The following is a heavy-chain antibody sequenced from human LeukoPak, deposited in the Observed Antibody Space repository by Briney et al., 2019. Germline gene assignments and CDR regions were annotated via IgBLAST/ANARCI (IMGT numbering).Heavy chain of an antibody. J-gene: IGHJ4*02. CDR3: ARHPVMTTVTTGYCSGGNCGPGSFDY. CDR1: GGSISSYY. CDR2: IYYSGST. D-gene: IGHD2-15*01. Sequence: PSETLSLTCTVSGGSISSYYWSWIRQPPGKGLEWIGSIYYSGSTYYNPSLKSRVTISVDTSKNQFSLKLSSVTAADTAVYYCARHPVMTTVTTGYCSGGNCGPGSFDYWGQGTLVTVSS. V-gene: IGHV4-59*05.